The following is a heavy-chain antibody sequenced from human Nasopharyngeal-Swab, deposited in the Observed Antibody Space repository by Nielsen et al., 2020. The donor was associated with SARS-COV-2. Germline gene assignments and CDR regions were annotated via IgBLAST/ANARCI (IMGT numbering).Heavy chain of an antibody. Sequence: ASVTVSCKVSGYTLTDLSMHWVRQAPGKGLEWMGGFDPEDGETTYAQKFQGRVTMTEDTSTDTAYMELSSLRSEDTAVYYCATRPSLSLPQFQWELLFYWGQGTLVTGSS. CDR3: ATRPSLSLPQFQWELLFY. CDR1: GYTLTDLS. CDR2: FDPEDGET. D-gene: IGHD1-26*01. J-gene: IGHJ4*02. V-gene: IGHV1-24*01.